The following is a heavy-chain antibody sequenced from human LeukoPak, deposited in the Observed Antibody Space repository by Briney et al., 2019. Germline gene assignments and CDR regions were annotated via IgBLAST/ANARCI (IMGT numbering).Heavy chain of an antibody. CDR1: GYTFTSYY. V-gene: IGHV1-46*01. D-gene: IGHD2-15*01. Sequence: ASVKVSCKASGYTFTSYYMHWVRQAPGQGLEWMGIINPSGGSTSYAQKFQGRVTMTRDTSTSTVYMELSSLRSEDTAVYYCARALRVAATAEYFQHWDQGTLVTVSS. CDR2: INPSGGST. CDR3: ARALRVAATAEYFQH. J-gene: IGHJ1*01.